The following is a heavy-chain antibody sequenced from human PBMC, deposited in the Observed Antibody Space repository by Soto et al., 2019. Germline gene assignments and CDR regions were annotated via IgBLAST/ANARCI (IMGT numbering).Heavy chain of an antibody. Sequence: QAQLVESGGGVVQPGRSLRLSCAASGFTFNIYALHWVRQAPGKGLEWVAVISIDGTKKYYSDSVKGRFTISRDNLKNTLYLQMNNLRVEDAALYFCAREDDYGYRYINYGLDVWGQGTTVTVSS. D-gene: IGHD4-17*01. CDR3: AREDDYGYRYINYGLDV. V-gene: IGHV3-30-3*01. CDR2: ISIDGTKK. J-gene: IGHJ6*02. CDR1: GFTFNIYA.